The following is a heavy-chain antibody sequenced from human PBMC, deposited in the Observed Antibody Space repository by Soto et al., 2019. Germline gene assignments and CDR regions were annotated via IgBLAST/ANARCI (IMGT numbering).Heavy chain of an antibody. J-gene: IGHJ1*01. D-gene: IGHD1-26*01. CDR3: ARPRVGGTTGYFQH. V-gene: IGHV1-69*01. CDR2: IIPVYGTA. Sequence: QVQLVQSGAEVKKPGSSVKVSCKASGGSFSSTVINWVRQAPGQGLEWMGGIIPVYGTAKYALKFQARVTITADEVTSTAYMELSSLRSEDTAFYYCARPRVGGTTGYFQHWGQGTLVSVSS. CDR1: GGSFSSTV.